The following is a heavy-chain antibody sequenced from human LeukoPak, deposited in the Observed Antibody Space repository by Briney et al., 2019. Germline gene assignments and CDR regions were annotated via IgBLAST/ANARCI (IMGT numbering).Heavy chain of an antibody. CDR1: GFTFSDYS. CDR2: ISTSSSYT. J-gene: IGHJ5*02. D-gene: IGHD3-10*01. V-gene: IGHV3-11*05. CDR3: TRDRYYASGSYNWFDP. Sequence: GGSLRLSCAASGFTFSDYSMSWIRQAPGKGLEWVSYISTSSSYTNYADSVKGRFTISRDNAKNSLYLQMNSLRAEDTAVYYCTRDRYYASGSYNWFDPWGQGTLVTVSS.